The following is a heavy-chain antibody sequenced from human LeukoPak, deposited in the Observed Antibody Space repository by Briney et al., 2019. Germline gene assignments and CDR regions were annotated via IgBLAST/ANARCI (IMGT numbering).Heavy chain of an antibody. CDR3: ARVPDYYDSSGQDY. V-gene: IGHV1-69*13. CDR1: GGTFSSYA. CDR2: IIPIFGTA. J-gene: IGHJ4*02. Sequence: SVKVSCKASGGTFSSYAISWVRQAPGQGLDWMGGIIPIFGTANYAQKFQGRVTITADESTSTAYMELSSLRSEDTAVYYCARVPDYYDSSGQDYWGQGTLVTVSS. D-gene: IGHD3-22*01.